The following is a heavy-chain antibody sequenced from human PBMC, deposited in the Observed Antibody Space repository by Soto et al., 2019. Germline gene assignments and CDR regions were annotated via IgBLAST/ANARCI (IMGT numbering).Heavy chain of an antibody. Sequence: GASVKVSCKASGYTFTGYYMHWVRQAPGQGLEWMGWINPNSGGTNYAQKFQGWVTMTRDTSISTAYMELSRLRSVDTATYYCAHRFDWYYFDHWGQGTPVTVSS. CDR3: AHRFDWYYFDH. CDR1: GYTFTGYY. CDR2: INPNSGGT. D-gene: IGHD3-9*01. J-gene: IGHJ4*02. V-gene: IGHV1-2*04.